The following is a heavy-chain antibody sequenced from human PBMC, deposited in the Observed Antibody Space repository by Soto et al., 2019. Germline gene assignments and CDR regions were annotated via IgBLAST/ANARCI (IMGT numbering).Heavy chain of an antibody. J-gene: IGHJ6*03. Sequence: LLQLSETLSLTCAVYGGSFSGYYWSWIRQPPGKGLEWIGEINHSGSTNYNPSLKSRVTISVDTSKNQFSLKLSSVTAADTAVYYCARGKRFTSNYPYYYYYMDVWGKGTTVTVSS. V-gene: IGHV4-34*01. D-gene: IGHD4-4*01. CDR1: GGSFSGYY. CDR3: ARGKRFTSNYPYYYYYMDV. CDR2: INHSGST.